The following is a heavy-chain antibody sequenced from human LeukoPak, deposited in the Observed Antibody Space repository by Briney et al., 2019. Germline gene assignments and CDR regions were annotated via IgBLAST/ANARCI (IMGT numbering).Heavy chain of an antibody. J-gene: IGHJ6*02. V-gene: IGHV3-13*01. CDR1: GFTFSRYD. CDR2: IGTAGDT. CDR3: ANLGSIYYYGMDV. Sequence: GGSLRLSCGAYGFTFSRYDMHWVRQATGRGLEWVSYIGTAGDTYYADSVKGRFTISRENAGNSLSLHMNSLRVGDTAVYYCANLGSIYYYGMDVWGQGTTVTVSS. D-gene: IGHD2/OR15-2a*01.